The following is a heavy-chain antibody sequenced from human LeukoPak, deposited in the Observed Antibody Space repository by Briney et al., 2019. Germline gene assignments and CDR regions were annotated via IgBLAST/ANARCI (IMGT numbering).Heavy chain of an antibody. CDR1: GFTFSIYG. Sequence: GGTLRLSCAASGFTFSIYGMGWVRQAPGKGLEWVANIKQDGNEKYYADSVKGRFTISRDNGKNSLDLQMNSLRADDTAVYYCARDTLGEGEDANYAVYYFDYWGQGTVVTVSS. V-gene: IGHV3-7*01. CDR2: IKQDGNEK. J-gene: IGHJ4*02. CDR3: ARDTLGEGEDANYAVYYFDY. D-gene: IGHD4/OR15-4a*01.